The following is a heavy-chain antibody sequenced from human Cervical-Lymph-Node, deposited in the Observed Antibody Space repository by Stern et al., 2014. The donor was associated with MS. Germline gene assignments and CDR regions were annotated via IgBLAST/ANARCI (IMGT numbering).Heavy chain of an antibody. D-gene: IGHD1-26*01. CDR1: GCSISSSGYY. CDR2: LHDSGGT. J-gene: IGHJ5*02. CDR3: ATTRWDLFTWNWFDP. Sequence: VQLVQSGPGLVMPSQTLSLTCTVSGCSISSSGYYWSWIRQPADKGLEWIGRLHDSGGTYYNPSLKSRVTISKDTAKHQFSLTLPSMTAADTAVYYCATTRWDLFTWNWFDPWGQGTLVTVSS. V-gene: IGHV4-61*02.